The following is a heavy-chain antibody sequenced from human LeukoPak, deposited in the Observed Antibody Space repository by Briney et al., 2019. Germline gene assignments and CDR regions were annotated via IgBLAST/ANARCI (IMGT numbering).Heavy chain of an antibody. V-gene: IGHV4-4*07. CDR2: IYTSGST. CDR3: ARGGVHSSSWYRGGYFDY. D-gene: IGHD6-13*01. J-gene: IGHJ4*02. CDR1: GGSISSYY. Sequence: PSETLSLTCTVSGGSISSYYWSWIRQPAGKGLEWIGRIYTSGSTNYNPSLKSRVTMSVDTSKNQFSLKLSSVTAADTAVYYCARGGVHSSSWYRGGYFDYWGQGTLVTVSS.